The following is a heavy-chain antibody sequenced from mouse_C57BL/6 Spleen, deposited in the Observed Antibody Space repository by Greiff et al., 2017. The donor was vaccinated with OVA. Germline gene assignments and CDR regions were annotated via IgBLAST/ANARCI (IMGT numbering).Heavy chain of an antibody. Sequence: VQLQQPGAELVRPGSSVKLSCKASGYTFTSYWMHWVKQRPIQGLEWIGNIDPSDSETHYNQKFKDKATLTVDKSSSTAYMQLSSLTSEDSAVYYCARLGDDGYYDYWGQGTTLTVSS. CDR3: ARLGDDGYYDY. V-gene: IGHV1-52*01. J-gene: IGHJ2*01. CDR2: IDPSDSET. CDR1: GYTFTSYW. D-gene: IGHD2-3*01.